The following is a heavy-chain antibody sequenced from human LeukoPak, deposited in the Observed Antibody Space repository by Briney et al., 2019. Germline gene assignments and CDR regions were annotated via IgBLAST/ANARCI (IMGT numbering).Heavy chain of an antibody. Sequence: GGSLRLSCAASGFTFSSFPMQWVRQVPGKGLEYVSAISSTGETSYYANSVKDRFTISGDNSKNTLHLQMGSLRAEDMGVYYCARVMSGSGSKYFDYWGQGTLVTVSS. V-gene: IGHV3-64*01. CDR1: GFTFSSFP. D-gene: IGHD3-10*01. J-gene: IGHJ4*02. CDR2: ISSTGETS. CDR3: ARVMSGSGSKYFDY.